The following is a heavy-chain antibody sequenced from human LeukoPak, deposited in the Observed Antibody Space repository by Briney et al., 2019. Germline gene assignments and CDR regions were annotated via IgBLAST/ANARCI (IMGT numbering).Heavy chain of an antibody. V-gene: IGHV6-1*01. CDR1: GDSVSSNSVT. J-gene: IGHJ5*02. D-gene: IGHD2-2*01. CDR2: TYYRSTWYN. CDR3: ARRLTQYDCFDL. Sequence: SQTLSLTCAISGDSVSSNSVTWNWIRQSPSRGLEWLGRTYYRSTWYNDYAVSVRGRITDNPDTSKNQFSLHLNSVTPEDTAVYYCARRLTQYDCFDLWGQGILVTVSS.